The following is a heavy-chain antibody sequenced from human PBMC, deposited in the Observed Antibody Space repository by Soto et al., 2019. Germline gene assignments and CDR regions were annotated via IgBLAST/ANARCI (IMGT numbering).Heavy chain of an antibody. J-gene: IGHJ6*04. CDR3: TTVPLYNWNYPPHYYYYYGMDV. CDR1: GFTFSNAW. V-gene: IGHV3-15*07. Sequence: GGSLRLSCAASGFTFSNAWMNWVRQAPGKGLEWVGRIKSKTDGGTTDYAAPVKGRFTISRDDSKNTLYLQMNSLKTEDTAVYYCTTVPLYNWNYPPHYYYYYGMDVWGEGTMVTVSS. CDR2: IKSKTDGGTT. D-gene: IGHD1-7*01.